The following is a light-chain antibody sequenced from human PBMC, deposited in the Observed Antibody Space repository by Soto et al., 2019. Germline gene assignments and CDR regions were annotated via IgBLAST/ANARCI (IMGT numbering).Light chain of an antibody. J-gene: IGKJ1*01. CDR2: KAS. V-gene: IGKV1-5*03. CDR1: QSISSW. CDR3: QQYDTYWT. Sequence: DIQMTQSPSTLSAFVGDRVTITCRASQSISSWLAWYQQKPGKAPKLLIYKASSLESGVPSRFSGSGSGTEFTLTISSLQPYDFATYYCQQYDTYWTFGQWTKVEIK.